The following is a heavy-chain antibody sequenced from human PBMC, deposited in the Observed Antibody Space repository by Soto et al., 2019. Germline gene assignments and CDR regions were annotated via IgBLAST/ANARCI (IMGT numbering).Heavy chain of an antibody. Sequence: SVKVSCKASGGTFSSYAISWVRQAPGQGLEWMGGIIPIFGTANYAQKFQGRVTITADESTSTAYMELSSLRSEDTAVYYCARGRRNRSGGSCYSYSDYYYGMDVWGQGTTVTVS. V-gene: IGHV1-69*13. CDR3: ARGRRNRSGGSCYSYSDYYYGMDV. CDR2: IIPIFGTA. CDR1: GGTFSSYA. J-gene: IGHJ6*02. D-gene: IGHD2-15*01.